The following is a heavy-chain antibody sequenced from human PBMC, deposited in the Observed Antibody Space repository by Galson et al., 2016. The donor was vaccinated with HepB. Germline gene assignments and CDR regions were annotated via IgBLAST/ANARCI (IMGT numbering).Heavy chain of an antibody. J-gene: IGHJ6*04. D-gene: IGHD1-1*01. CDR1: GFTFSNYV. CDR2: IGGPGRSK. Sequence: SLRLSCAASGFTFSNYVMTWVRQSPGKGLEWVSRIGGPGRSKDYADSVNGRLTIFRDNSKNTLYLQIDSLRSEDTAVYYCARAFTTADNFYQFGMDVWGKGTTVTVSS. V-gene: IGHV3-23*01. CDR3: ARAFTTADNFYQFGMDV.